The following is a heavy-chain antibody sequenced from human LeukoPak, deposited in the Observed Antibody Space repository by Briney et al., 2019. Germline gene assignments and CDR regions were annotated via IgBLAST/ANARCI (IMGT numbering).Heavy chain of an antibody. Sequence: GASVKVSCKASGYTFTGYYMHWVRQAPGQGLEWMGWINANSGDTKCARKFQGRVTMTRDTSISTAYMELSRLSSDDTAVYYCARLKPPDEFWGQGTLVTVSS. D-gene: IGHD3-10*01. J-gene: IGHJ4*02. CDR1: GYTFTGYY. CDR3: ARLKPPDEF. V-gene: IGHV1-2*02. CDR2: INANSGDT.